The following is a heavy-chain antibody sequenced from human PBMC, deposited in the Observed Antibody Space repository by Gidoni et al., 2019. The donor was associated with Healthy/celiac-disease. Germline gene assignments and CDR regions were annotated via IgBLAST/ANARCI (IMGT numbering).Heavy chain of an antibody. CDR3: ARDRDFWSGYVGGFDY. Sequence: QVQLVESGGGLVQPGRSLRLSCAASGFPFSGYAMHWVRQAPGKGLEWVAVISYDGSNKYYADSVKGRFTISRDNSKNTLYLQMNSLRAEDTAVYYCARDRDFWSGYVGGFDYWGQGTLVTVSS. CDR2: ISYDGSNK. D-gene: IGHD3-3*01. J-gene: IGHJ4*02. V-gene: IGHV3-30-3*01. CDR1: GFPFSGYA.